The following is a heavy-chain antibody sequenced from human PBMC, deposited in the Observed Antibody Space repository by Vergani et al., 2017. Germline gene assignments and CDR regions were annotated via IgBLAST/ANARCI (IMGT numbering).Heavy chain of an antibody. J-gene: IGHJ3*02. CDR2: IWYDGSNK. D-gene: IGHD6-19*01. Sequence: QVQLVESGGGVVQPGRSLRLSCAASGFTFSSYGMHWVRQAPGKGLEWVAVIWYDGSNKYYADSVKGRFTISRDNSKNTLYLQMNSLRAEDTAVYYCAKIIAVAGTAFDIWGQGTMVTVSS. CDR3: AKIIAVAGTAFDI. CDR1: GFTFSSYG. V-gene: IGHV3-33*06.